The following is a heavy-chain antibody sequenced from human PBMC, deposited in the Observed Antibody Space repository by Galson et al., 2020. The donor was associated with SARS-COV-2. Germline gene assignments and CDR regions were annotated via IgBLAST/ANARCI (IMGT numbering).Heavy chain of an antibody. CDR3: TRARYTGGSWYYFDY. CDR2: ISYEDGSLQ. V-gene: IGHV3-30*04. Sequence: GESLKISCEASGFTFRSYAMHWVRQAPGKGLEWVAVISYEDGSLQYYADSVKGRFTVSRDNSKNTQFLQMNSLRVEDTALYYCTRARYTGGSWYYFDYWGQGTLVTVSS. CDR1: GFTFRSYA. J-gene: IGHJ4*02. D-gene: IGHD2-2*02.